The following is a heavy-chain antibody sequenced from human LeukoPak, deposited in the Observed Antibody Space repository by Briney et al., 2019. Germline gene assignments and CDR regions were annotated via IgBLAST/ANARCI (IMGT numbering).Heavy chain of an antibody. J-gene: IGHJ3*02. CDR1: GGSFSGYY. V-gene: IGHV4-34*01. Sequence: SETLSLTCAVYGGSFSGYYWSWIRRPPGKGLEWIGEINHSGSTNYNPSLKSRVTISVDTSKNQFSLKLSSVTAADTAVYYCARGVDCSSTSCYSTRDDAFDIWGQGTMVTVSS. CDR2: INHSGST. CDR3: ARGVDCSSTSCYSTRDDAFDI. D-gene: IGHD2-2*01.